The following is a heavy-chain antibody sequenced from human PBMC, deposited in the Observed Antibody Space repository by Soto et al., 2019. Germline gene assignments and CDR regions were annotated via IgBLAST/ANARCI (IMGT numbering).Heavy chain of an antibody. D-gene: IGHD3-10*01. CDR1: GYSFTSYW. V-gene: IGHV5-10-1*01. J-gene: IGHJ6*02. CDR2: IDPSDSYT. Sequence: PGESLKISCKGSGYSFTSYWISWVRQMPGKGLEWMGRIDPSDSYTNYSPSFQGHVTISADKSISTAFLQWSSLKASDTAMYYCASKSPVVRGVPLVYYGMDVWGQGTTVTVSS. CDR3: ASKSPVVRGVPLVYYGMDV.